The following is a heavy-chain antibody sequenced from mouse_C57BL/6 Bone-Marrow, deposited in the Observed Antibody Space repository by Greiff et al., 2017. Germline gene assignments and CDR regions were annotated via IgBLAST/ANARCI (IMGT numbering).Heavy chain of an antibody. Sequence: QVQLKQPGAELVRPGSSVKLSCKASGYTFTSYGMHWVKQRPIQGLEWIGNIDTSDSETHYHQPFKDKATLTVDKSSSTAYMQLSSLTSEDSAVYYCARWGLYDGYYVGAMDYGGQGTSVTVSS. D-gene: IGHD2-3*01. J-gene: IGHJ4*01. V-gene: IGHV1-52*01. CDR3: ARWGLYDGYYVGAMDY. CDR2: IDTSDSET. CDR1: GYTFTSYG.